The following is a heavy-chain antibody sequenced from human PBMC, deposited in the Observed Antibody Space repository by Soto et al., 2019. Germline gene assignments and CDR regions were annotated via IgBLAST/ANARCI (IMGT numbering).Heavy chain of an antibody. CDR2: IIPTFGTV. Sequence: QVHLVQSGAELKKPGSSVKLSCKTSGGTLTNHAIIWVRQAPGQRLLWMGGIIPTFGTVNYSLKFKVRLTITADEQTGTASMELTYLRPEDTAVYYCAAIRGEYRLGGAIDIWGQGTVVTVSA. V-gene: IGHV1-69*12. CDR1: GGTLTNHA. CDR3: AAIRGEYRLGGAIDI. J-gene: IGHJ3*02. D-gene: IGHD3-16*01.